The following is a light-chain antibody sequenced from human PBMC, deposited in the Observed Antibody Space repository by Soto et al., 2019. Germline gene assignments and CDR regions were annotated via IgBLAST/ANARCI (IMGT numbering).Light chain of an antibody. Sequence: EIVLTQSPATLSLSPGETATLSCRASQSVRNYLAWYQQKPGQAPRLIFCDASNRVTGLPARCSAGGSGTDFTLIISNLAPEDFAVYYCQQRVNWPPTFGGGTKVDI. J-gene: IGKJ4*01. V-gene: IGKV3-11*01. CDR1: QSVRNY. CDR2: DAS. CDR3: QQRVNWPPT.